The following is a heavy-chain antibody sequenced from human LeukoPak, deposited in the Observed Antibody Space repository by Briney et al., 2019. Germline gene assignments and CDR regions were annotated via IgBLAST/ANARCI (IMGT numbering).Heavy chain of an antibody. J-gene: IGHJ5*02. CDR3: ARDKWFGELFPRWFDP. V-gene: IGHV4-4*07. D-gene: IGHD3-10*01. Sequence: SETLSLTCAVYGGSFSGYYWSWIRQPAGKGLEWIGRIYTSGSTNYNPSLKSRVTMSVDTSKNQFSLKLSSVTAADTAVYYCARDKWFGELFPRWFDPWGQGTLVTVSS. CDR1: GGSFSGYY. CDR2: IYTSGST.